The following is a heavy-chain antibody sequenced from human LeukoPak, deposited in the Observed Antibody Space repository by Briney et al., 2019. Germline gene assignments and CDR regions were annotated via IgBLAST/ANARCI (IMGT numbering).Heavy chain of an antibody. D-gene: IGHD2-2*01. CDR2: ISGSGSST. V-gene: IGHV3-23*01. CDR3: AKDLEYQPLNWVDP. Sequence: GGSLRLSCAASGFTFSSYAMSWVRQAPGKGLEWVSAISGSGSSTYYADSVKGRFTISRDNSKNTLYLQMNSLRAEDTAVYYCAKDLEYQPLNWVDPWGQGTLVTVSS. CDR1: GFTFSSYA. J-gene: IGHJ5*02.